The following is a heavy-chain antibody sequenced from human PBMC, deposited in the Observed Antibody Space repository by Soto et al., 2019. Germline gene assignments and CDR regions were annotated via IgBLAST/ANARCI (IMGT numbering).Heavy chain of an antibody. J-gene: IGHJ3*02. D-gene: IGHD3-22*01. CDR2: IIPILGIA. CDR1: GGTFSSYT. V-gene: IGHV1-69*02. CDR3: ARALASGYYNRSGFVVFDI. Sequence: SVKVSCKASGGTFSSYTISWVRQAPGQGLEWMGRIIPILGIANYAQKFQGRVTITADKSTSTAYMELSSLRSEDTAVYYCARALASGYYNRSGFVVFDIWGQGTMVTVSS.